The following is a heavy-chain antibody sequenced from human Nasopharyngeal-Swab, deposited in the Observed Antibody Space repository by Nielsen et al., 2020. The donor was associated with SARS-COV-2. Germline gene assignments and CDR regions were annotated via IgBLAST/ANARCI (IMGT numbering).Heavy chain of an antibody. D-gene: IGHD1-26*01. J-gene: IGHJ4*02. CDR3: ARLGFSGSYDY. V-gene: IGHV4-39*01. Sequence: SETLSLTCTVSGGSISSSSYYWGWIRQPPGKGLEWIGSIYYSGSTYYNPSLKSRVTISVDTSKNQFSLKLSSVTAAGTAVYYCARLGFSGSYDYWGQGTLVTVSS. CDR2: IYYSGST. CDR1: GGSISSSSYY.